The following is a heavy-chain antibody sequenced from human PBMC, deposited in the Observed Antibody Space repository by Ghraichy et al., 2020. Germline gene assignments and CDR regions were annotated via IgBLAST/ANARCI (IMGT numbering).Heavy chain of an antibody. CDR1: GFTFSNAW. CDR2: IKRIIDGATT. CDR3: TADLSYSSGYCHDY. V-gene: IGHV3-15*01. D-gene: IGHD3-22*01. Sequence: LSLTCAASGFTFSNAWMSWVRQAPGKGLEWVGRIKRIIDGATTDYAAPVKGRFIISRDDSKNTLYLQMNSLITEDTAVYYCTADLSYSSGYCHDYWGLGTLVTVAS. J-gene: IGHJ4*02.